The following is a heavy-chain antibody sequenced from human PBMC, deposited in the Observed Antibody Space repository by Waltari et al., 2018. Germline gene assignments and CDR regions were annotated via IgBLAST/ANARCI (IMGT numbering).Heavy chain of an antibody. V-gene: IGHV1-2*06. Sequence: QVQLVQSGAEVKKPGASVTVSCKASGYTLTSSYMHWVRQAPGQGLGWMGRIKPKRGDTNYARKCQDRVTMTRDTSVNTAYMGVGRLTSDDTAVYFCARESAFSTSWYPGFDPWGQGTLVTVAS. CDR2: IKPKRGDT. D-gene: IGHD2-2*01. CDR1: GYTLTSSY. CDR3: ARESAFSTSWYPGFDP. J-gene: IGHJ5*02.